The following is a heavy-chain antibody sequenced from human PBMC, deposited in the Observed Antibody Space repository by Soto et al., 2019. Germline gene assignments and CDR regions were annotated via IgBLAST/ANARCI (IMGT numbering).Heavy chain of an antibody. V-gene: IGHV3-21*01. CDR1: VFTLSTYR. CDR2: ISSSSYYI. Sequence: GRSLRLSCTASVFTLSTYRMTWGRQAPGKGLEWVSSISSSSYYIHYADSVKGRFTISRDSAKNSVYLQLNSLRAEDTAVYYCAREKEDEGSSSLRVYYGMDAWGQGTTVTVSS. J-gene: IGHJ6*02. CDR3: AREKEDEGSSSLRVYYGMDA. D-gene: IGHD6-6*01.